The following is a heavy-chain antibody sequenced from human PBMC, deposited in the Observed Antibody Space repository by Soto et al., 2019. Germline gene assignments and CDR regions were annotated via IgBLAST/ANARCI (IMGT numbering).Heavy chain of an antibody. CDR2: FDPEDGET. D-gene: IGHD1-1*01. CDR1: GYTLTELS. V-gene: IGHV1-24*01. J-gene: IGHJ6*02. CDR3: ASDQILERPKSYYYYYGMDV. Sequence: ASVKVSCKVSGYTLTELSMRWVRQAPGKGLEWMGGFDPEDGETIYAQKFQGRVTMTEDTSTDTAYMELSSLISEDTAVYYCASDQILERPKSYYYYYGMDVWGQGTTVTVSS.